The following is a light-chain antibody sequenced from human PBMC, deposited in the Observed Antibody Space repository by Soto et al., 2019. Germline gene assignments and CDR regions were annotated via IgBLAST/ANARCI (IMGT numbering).Light chain of an antibody. J-gene: IGKJ2*01. CDR1: QAISTY. V-gene: IGKV1-8*01. CDR2: GAS. CDR3: QQYYTFPYT. Sequence: AVRMTQSPSSFSASTGDRVTISCRASQAISTYLAWYQQKPGKAPKLLIYGASTLYNEVPSRFSGSGSGTDFTLTIDCLQSDDFANYFCQQYYTFPYTFGQGTALEIK.